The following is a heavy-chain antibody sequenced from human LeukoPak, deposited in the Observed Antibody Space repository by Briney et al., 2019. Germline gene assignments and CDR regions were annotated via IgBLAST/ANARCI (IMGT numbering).Heavy chain of an antibody. Sequence: SETLSLTCTVSGASISSYYWSWIRQPPGKGLEWIGYIYYSGSTNYNPSLKSRVTISVDTSKNQFSLKLSSVTAADTAVYYCARGSPYRMFDPWGQGTLVTVSS. CDR3: ARGSPYRMFDP. CDR1: GASISSYY. J-gene: IGHJ5*02. CDR2: IYYSGST. D-gene: IGHD5-18*01. V-gene: IGHV4-59*01.